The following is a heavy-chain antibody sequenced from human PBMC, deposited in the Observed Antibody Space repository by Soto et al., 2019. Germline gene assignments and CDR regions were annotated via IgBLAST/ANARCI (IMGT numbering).Heavy chain of an antibody. V-gene: IGHV4-59*01. CDR3: ARGVHDGEYYYYYMDV. D-gene: IGHD3-10*01. CDR2: IYYSGST. CDR1: GGSISSYY. J-gene: IGHJ6*03. Sequence: SETLSLTCTVSGGSISSYYWSWIRQPSGKGLEWIGYIYYSGSTNYNPSLKSRVTISVDTSKNQFSLKLSSVTAADTAVYYCARGVHDGEYYYYYMDVWGKGTTVTAP.